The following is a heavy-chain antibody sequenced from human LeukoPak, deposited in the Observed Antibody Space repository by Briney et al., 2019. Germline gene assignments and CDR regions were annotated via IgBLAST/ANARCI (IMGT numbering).Heavy chain of an antibody. D-gene: IGHD2-15*01. CDR1: GGSINNYY. J-gene: IGHJ3*02. V-gene: IGHV4-4*07. CDR2: IYTRGST. Sequence: SETLSLTCTVSGGSINNYYWSWIRQPAGKGLEWIGRIYTRGSTNYNPSLKSRVTMSVDTSKNQFSLKLSSVTAADTAVYYCARGRYCSADICSGGNAFDIWGQGTMVSVSS. CDR3: ARGRYCSADICSGGNAFDI.